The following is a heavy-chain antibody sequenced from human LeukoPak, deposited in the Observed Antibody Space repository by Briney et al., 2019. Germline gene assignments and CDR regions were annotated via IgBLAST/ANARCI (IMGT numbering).Heavy chain of an antibody. V-gene: IGHV3-43D*04. CDR1: GFTFDDYA. D-gene: IGHD3-10*01. CDR3: ARDSRYYYGSGSYSY. J-gene: IGHJ4*02. CDR2: ISWDGGST. Sequence: GGSLRLXCAASGFTFDDYAMHWVRHAPGKGLEWVSLISWDGGSTYYADSVKGRFTISRDNAKNSLYLQMNSLRAEDTALYYCARDSRYYYGSGSYSYWGQGTLVTVSS.